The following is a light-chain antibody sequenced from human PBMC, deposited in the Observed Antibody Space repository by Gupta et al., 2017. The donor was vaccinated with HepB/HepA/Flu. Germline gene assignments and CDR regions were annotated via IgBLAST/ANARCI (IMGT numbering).Light chain of an antibody. CDR2: WAS. CDR3: LQDYTPPFT. CDR1: QNILLSSHNKKY. V-gene: IGKV4-1*01. Sequence: DIVLITSPDYLAVSLGERATINCKSSQNILLSSHNKKYLAWYQQKSGQPPKWLSYWASTRESGVPDRFSCSWSGTDCKLTISSLQAEDVAVEHCLQDYTPPFTCGGGTKVEIK. J-gene: IGKJ4*01.